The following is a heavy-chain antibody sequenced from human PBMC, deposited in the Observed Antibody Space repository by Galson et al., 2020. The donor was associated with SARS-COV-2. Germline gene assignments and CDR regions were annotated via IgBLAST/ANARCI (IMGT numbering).Heavy chain of an antibody. V-gene: IGHV3-48*01. CDR1: GFTFSSYS. CDR2: ISSSSSTI. D-gene: IGHD3-10*01. J-gene: IGHJ5*02. Sequence: GSLRLSCAASGFTFSSYSMNWVRQAPGKGLEWVSYISSSSSTIYYADSVKGRFTISRDNAKNSLYLQMNSLRAEDTAVYYCARQGTVLLWFGEAPNWFDPWGQGTLVTVSS. CDR3: ARQGTVLLWFGEAPNWFDP.